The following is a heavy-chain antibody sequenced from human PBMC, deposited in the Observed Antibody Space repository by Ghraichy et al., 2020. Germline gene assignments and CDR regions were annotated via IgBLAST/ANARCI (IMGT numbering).Heavy chain of an antibody. CDR1: EFTFSTYA. Sequence: GGSLRLSCAASEFTFSTYAMSWVRQAPGKGLEWVSAISGNGASTYYADSVKGRFTISRDNSKNTLYLHMNSLRAEDTAVYYCAKGLFRSSSTLYFDYWGQGTLVTVSS. CDR3: AKGLFRSSSTLYFDY. CDR2: ISGNGAST. J-gene: IGHJ4*02. V-gene: IGHV3-23*01. D-gene: IGHD6-6*01.